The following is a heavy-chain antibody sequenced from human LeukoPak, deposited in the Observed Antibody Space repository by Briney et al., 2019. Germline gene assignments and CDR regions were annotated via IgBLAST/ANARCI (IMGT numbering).Heavy chain of an antibody. V-gene: IGHV3-23*01. CDR2: ISGSGGST. D-gene: IGHD2-21*01. CDR3: AKGSSNSDFFSPFDY. CDR1: GFTFSSYA. Sequence: GGSLRLSYADSGFTFSSYAMSWVRQAPGKGLEWVTGISGSGGSTHYADSVKGRFTISRDNSKNTLFLQMNSLRAEDTAVHYCAKGSSNSDFFSPFDYWGQGTLVTVSS. J-gene: IGHJ4*02.